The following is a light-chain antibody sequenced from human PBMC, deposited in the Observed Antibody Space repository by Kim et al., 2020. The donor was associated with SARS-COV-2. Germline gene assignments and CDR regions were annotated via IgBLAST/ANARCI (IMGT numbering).Light chain of an antibody. V-gene: IGKV3-20*01. Sequence: SPGERATLSCRAGQSVGKNYLAWYQQKPGQPPRLLIYWASSRATGIPDRFSGSGSGTDFTLTISRLEPEDFAVYYCQQYAASPLTFGGGTKVDIK. CDR1: QSVGKNY. CDR2: WAS. J-gene: IGKJ4*01. CDR3: QQYAASPLT.